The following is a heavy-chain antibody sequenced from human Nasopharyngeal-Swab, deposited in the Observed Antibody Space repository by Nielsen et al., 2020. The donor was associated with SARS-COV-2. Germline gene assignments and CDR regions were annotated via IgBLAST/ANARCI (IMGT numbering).Heavy chain of an antibody. Sequence: GSLRLSCAASGFTFGSYYMIWVRLPPERGLEWVSIITSDGHTTSYIDSVKGRFTISRDNSKNSLYLQMNSLRTEDTALYYCARDNSGSIDHWGLGTLVTVSS. CDR1: GFTFGSYY. D-gene: IGHD3-10*01. V-gene: IGHV3-43*02. CDR2: ITSDGHTT. J-gene: IGHJ5*02. CDR3: ARDNSGSIDH.